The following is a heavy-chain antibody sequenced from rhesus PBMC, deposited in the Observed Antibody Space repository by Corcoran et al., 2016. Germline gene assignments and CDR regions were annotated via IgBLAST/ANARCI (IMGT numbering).Heavy chain of an antibody. Sequence: QVTLKESGPALVKPTQTLTLTCTFSGFSISTNGMGVGWLRQPPGKALEWLALIYWDEDKYYSTSLKSRLTISKDTSKNQVVFTMTNMDPVDAATYFCARRPHYGNFDYWGQGVLVIVSS. V-gene: IGHV2-174*01. CDR3: ARRPHYGNFDY. D-gene: IGHD4-29*01. J-gene: IGHJ4*01. CDR1: GFSISTNGMG. CDR2: IYWDEDK.